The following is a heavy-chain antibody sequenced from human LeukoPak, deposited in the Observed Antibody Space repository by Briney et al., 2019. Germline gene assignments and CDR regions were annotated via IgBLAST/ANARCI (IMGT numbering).Heavy chain of an antibody. Sequence: ASVKVSCKASGGTFSSYAISWVRQAPGQGLEWMGGIIPIFGTANYAQKFQGRVTITADESTSTAYMELSSLRSEDTAVYYCAREDTAMSRPSYWGQGTLVTVSS. CDR1: GGTFSSYA. D-gene: IGHD5-18*01. CDR2: IIPIFGTA. V-gene: IGHV1-69*13. J-gene: IGHJ4*02. CDR3: AREDTAMSRPSY.